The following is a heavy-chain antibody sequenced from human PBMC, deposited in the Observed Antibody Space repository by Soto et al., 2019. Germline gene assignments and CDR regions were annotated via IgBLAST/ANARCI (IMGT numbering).Heavy chain of an antibody. CDR3: CRPPRTSGVVGASFLLL. CDR1: GGTFSTYA. J-gene: IGHJ1*01. Sequence: QVHLVQSGAEVKKPGSSVKVSCKASGGTFSTYAISWVRQAPGQGPEWMGGIIPIFETAASYAQKFQGRGIITAGKIKGTAHMDLRRLRSGDTGMDFLCRPPRTSGVVGASFLLLWGQGTLVTVSS. V-gene: IGHV1-69*06. CDR2: IIPIFETAA. D-gene: IGHD2-15*01.